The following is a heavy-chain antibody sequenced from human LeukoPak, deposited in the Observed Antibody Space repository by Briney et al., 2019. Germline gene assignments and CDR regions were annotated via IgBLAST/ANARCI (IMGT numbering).Heavy chain of an antibody. V-gene: IGHV1-2*02. CDR2: INPNSGGT. D-gene: IGHD4-17*01. CDR1: GYTFTGYY. J-gene: IGHJ4*02. Sequence: ASVKVSCKASGYTFTGYYMHWVRQAPGQGLEWMGWINPNSGGTNYAQKFQGRVTMTRDTSISTAYMELSRRRSDDTAVYYCAVIPTVTTTGSNYWGQGTLVTVSS. CDR3: AVIPTVTTTGSNY.